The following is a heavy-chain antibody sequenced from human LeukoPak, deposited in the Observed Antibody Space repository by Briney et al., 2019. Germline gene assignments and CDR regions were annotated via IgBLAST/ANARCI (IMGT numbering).Heavy chain of an antibody. V-gene: IGHV4-59*01. CDR3: ARDGSGFDV. J-gene: IGHJ3*01. Sequence: SETLSLTCTVSGGFISGYYWSWIRQSPGRGLEWLGYIYDSGSTKYNPSLKSRVTILVDASKNQISLKLTSMTAADTAVYYCARDGSGFDVWGQGTKVTVSS. CDR2: IYDSGST. D-gene: IGHD2-2*03. CDR1: GGFISGYY.